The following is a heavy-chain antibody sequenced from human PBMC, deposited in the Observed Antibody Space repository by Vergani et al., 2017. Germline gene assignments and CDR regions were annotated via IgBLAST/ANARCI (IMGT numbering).Heavy chain of an antibody. CDR3: ARVGTSSNRDYFDY. D-gene: IGHD2-2*01. CDR1: GYTFTDYF. Sequence: QVQLVQSGAEVKKPGASVKVSCKASGYTFTDYFMHWVRQAPGQGLVWMGWINPNSGGTNYAQKFQGRVTMTRDTSISTAYMELSNLRSDDTAVYYCARVGTSSNRDYFDYWLQGTLVSVSS. CDR2: INPNSGGT. J-gene: IGHJ4*02. V-gene: IGHV1-2*02.